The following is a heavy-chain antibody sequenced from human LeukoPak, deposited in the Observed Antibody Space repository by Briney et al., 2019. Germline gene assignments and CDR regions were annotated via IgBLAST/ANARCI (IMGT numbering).Heavy chain of an antibody. CDR1: GGSISSYH. D-gene: IGHD6-6*01. CDR3: ARGGAEQLVSVDY. J-gene: IGHJ4*02. V-gene: IGHV4-59*01. Sequence: SETLSLTCTVSGGSISSYHWSWIRQPPGKGLEWIGYIYYSGSTNYNPSLKSRVTISVDTSKNQFSLKLSSVTAADTAVYYCARGGAEQLVSVDYWGQGTLVTVSS. CDR2: IYYSGST.